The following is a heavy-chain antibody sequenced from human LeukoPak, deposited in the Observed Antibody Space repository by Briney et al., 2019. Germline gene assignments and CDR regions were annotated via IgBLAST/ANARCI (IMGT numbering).Heavy chain of an antibody. D-gene: IGHD3-22*01. Sequence: GRSLRLSCAASGFTFTSHAMHWVRQTPGKGLEWVALVSYDGSIKYYADSVKGRFTISRENSKNTLYLQMNRLRAEDTAVYYCAKARRVYYYDSSGPVDYWGQGTLVTVSS. CDR1: GFTFTSHA. V-gene: IGHV3-30-3*01. CDR2: VSYDGSIK. CDR3: AKARRVYYYDSSGPVDY. J-gene: IGHJ4*02.